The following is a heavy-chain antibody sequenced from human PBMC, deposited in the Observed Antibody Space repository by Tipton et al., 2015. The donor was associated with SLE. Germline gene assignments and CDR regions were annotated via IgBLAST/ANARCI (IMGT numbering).Heavy chain of an antibody. V-gene: IGHV4-34*01. CDR1: GGSFSGYY. Sequence: TLSLTCAVYGGSFSGYYWSWIRQPPGKGLEWIGEINHSGSTNYNPSLKSRVTISVDTSKNQFSLKLSSVTAADTAVYYCARGDPFRVGGTDWFDPWGQGTLVTVSS. J-gene: IGHJ5*02. CDR2: INHSGST. D-gene: IGHD1-1*01. CDR3: ARGDPFRVGGTDWFDP.